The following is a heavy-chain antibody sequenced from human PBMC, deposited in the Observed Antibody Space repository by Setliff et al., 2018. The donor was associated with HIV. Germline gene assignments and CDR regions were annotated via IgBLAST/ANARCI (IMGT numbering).Heavy chain of an antibody. CDR2: ISAYSGDT. D-gene: IGHD4-17*01. CDR1: GYPFSGYG. CDR3: ARPGGSYGDYGWYLRF. J-gene: IGHJ4*02. V-gene: IGHV1-18*01. Sequence: ASVKVSCKASGYPFSGYGISWVRQAPGQGLEWMGWISAYSGDTNYAQKFQGRLTMTTDTSTSTAYMELRSLRSDDTAMYYCARPGGSYGDYGWYLRFWGQGTLGTSPQ.